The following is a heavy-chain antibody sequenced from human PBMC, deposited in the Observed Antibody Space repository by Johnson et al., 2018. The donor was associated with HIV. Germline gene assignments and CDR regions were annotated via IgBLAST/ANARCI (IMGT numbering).Heavy chain of an antibody. Sequence: QVQLVESGGGVVQPGGSLRLSCAASGFTFSSYGMHWVRQAPGKGLEWVAFIRYDGSNKYYADSVKGRFTISRDNSKNTLYLQMNSLRPEDTAVYYCARGLIDYGDSQAFDIWGQGTMVTVSS. D-gene: IGHD4-17*01. V-gene: IGHV3-30*02. J-gene: IGHJ3*02. CDR3: ARGLIDYGDSQAFDI. CDR2: IRYDGSNK. CDR1: GFTFSSYG.